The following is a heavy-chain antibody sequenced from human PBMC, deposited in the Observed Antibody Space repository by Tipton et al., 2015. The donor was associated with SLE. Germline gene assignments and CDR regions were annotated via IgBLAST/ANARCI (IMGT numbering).Heavy chain of an antibody. CDR1: GGSITSNFYY. Sequence: TLSLTCTVSGGSITSNFYYWGWIRQPPGKGLEWIGYIYYSGSTNYNPSLESRVTISVDTSKNQFSLKLTSVTAADTAVYYCARGSSGWNSAFDFWGQGTLVTVSS. V-gene: IGHV4-61*05. CDR3: ARGSSGWNSAFDF. D-gene: IGHD6-19*01. CDR2: IYYSGST. J-gene: IGHJ4*02.